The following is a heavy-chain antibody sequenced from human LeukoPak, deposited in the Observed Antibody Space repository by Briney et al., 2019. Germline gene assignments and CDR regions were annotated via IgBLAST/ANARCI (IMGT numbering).Heavy chain of an antibody. Sequence: SQTLSLTCTVSGGSISSGSYYWGWVRQPPGKGLEWIGSIYYSGNTYYSPSLKSRVTISLDTSRNQFSLRLSSVTAADTADYYCARAQGNGLIDFWGQGTLVTVSS. D-gene: IGHD3/OR15-3a*01. CDR1: GGSISSGSYY. CDR3: ARAQGNGLIDF. V-gene: IGHV4-39*01. CDR2: IYYSGNT. J-gene: IGHJ4*02.